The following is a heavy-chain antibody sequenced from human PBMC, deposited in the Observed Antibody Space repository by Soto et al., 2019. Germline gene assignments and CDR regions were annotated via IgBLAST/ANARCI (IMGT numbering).Heavy chain of an antibody. Sequence: GGSLRLSXAASGFTFSSYAMSWVRQAPGKGLEWVSAISGSGGSTYYADSVKGRFTISRDNSKNTLYLQMNSLRAEDTAVYYCLGYYDSSGYSNWFDPWGQGTLVTVSS. CDR2: ISGSGGST. V-gene: IGHV3-23*01. CDR1: GFTFSSYA. J-gene: IGHJ5*02. D-gene: IGHD3-22*01. CDR3: LGYYDSSGYSNWFDP.